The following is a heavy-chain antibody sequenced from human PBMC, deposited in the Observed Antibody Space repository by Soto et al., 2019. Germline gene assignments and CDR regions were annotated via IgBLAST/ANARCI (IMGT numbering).Heavy chain of an antibody. Sequence: QVPLVESGGGVVQPGRSLRLSCAASGFTFSSYGMHWVRQAPGKGLEWVAVISYDGSNKYYADSVKGRFTISRDNYKNTLYLRMNSLRAEDTAVYYCARAGVGATHSGMDVWGQGTTVTVSS. V-gene: IGHV3-30*03. J-gene: IGHJ6*02. CDR1: GFTFSSYG. CDR3: ARAGVGATHSGMDV. CDR2: ISYDGSNK. D-gene: IGHD1-26*01.